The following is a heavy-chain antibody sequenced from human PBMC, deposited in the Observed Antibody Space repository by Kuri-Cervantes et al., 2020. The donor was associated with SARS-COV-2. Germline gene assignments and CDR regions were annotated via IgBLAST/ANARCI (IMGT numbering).Heavy chain of an antibody. Sequence: SGPTLVKPTQTLTLTCTFSGFSLSTSGVGVGWIRQPPGKALEWLALIYWDDDKRYNTSLKTRLTISKDTSKNQVVLTMANMDPVDTATYYCARIHATTVIADYWGQGTLVTVSS. CDR2: IYWDDDK. D-gene: IGHD4-11*01. J-gene: IGHJ4*02. CDR1: GFSLSTSGVG. V-gene: IGHV2-5*02. CDR3: ARIHATTVIADY.